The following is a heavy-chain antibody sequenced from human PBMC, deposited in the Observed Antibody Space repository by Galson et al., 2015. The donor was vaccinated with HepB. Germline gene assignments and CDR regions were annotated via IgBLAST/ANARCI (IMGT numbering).Heavy chain of an antibody. CDR3: ARGTHYYESSDYMDV. V-gene: IGHV1-69*08. CDR1: GGTFSSYT. Sequence: SVKVSCKASGGTFSSYTINWVRQAPGQGLEWMGRIIPVLGTANYAQRFQGVVTITADKSTSSSQMELRSLGSDDTAVYYCARGTHYYESSDYMDVWGQGTTVTVSS. CDR2: IIPVLGTA. D-gene: IGHD3-22*01. J-gene: IGHJ6*02.